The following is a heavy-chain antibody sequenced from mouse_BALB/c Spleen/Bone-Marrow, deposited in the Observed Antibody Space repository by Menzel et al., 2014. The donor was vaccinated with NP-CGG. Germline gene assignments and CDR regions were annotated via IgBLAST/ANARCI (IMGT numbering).Heavy chain of an antibody. V-gene: IGHV1-84*02. J-gene: IGHJ4*01. CDR2: IYPGSGST. CDR1: GYTFTGYY. CDR3: ANLGRYAMDY. Sequence: VQLQQSGPELVKPGASVKISCKASGYTFTGYYINWVKQKPGQGLEWIGWIYPGSGSTKYNEKFKGKATLTVDTSSSTAYMKLSSLTSEDTAVYFCANLGRYAMDYWGQGTSGTVSS. D-gene: IGHD3-1*01.